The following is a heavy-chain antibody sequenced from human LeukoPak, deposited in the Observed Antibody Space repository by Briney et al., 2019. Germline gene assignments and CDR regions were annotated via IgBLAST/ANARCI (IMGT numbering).Heavy chain of an antibody. D-gene: IGHD3-10*01. V-gene: IGHV3-23*01. J-gene: IGHJ4*02. Sequence: GGSLRLSCAASGFTFSSYAMTWVRQAPGKGLEWVSTIRSGAYTYYADSVKGRLSISRDNSKNTLYLGMNSLRAEDAAVYYCARISVVSRSGPLDYWGQGTLVTVSS. CDR3: ARISVVSRSGPLDY. CDR1: GFTFSSYA. CDR2: IRSGAYT.